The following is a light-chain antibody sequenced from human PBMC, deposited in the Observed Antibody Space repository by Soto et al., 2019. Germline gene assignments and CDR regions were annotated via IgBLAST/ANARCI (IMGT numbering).Light chain of an antibody. J-gene: IGKJ2*03. Sequence: EIVMTQSPVTLSVSPGERATLSCRASQSVSSDLAWYQQKPGQAPRLLIYGASTGATGIPAYFSGSGSGTEFTLTISSLQPEDFAVYYCQQYNNLPRTSFGQGTKLEIK. CDR2: GAS. V-gene: IGKV3-15*01. CDR1: QSVSSD. CDR3: QQYNNLPRTS.